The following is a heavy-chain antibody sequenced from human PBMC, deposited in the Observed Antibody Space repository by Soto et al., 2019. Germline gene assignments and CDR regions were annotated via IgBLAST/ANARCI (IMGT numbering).Heavy chain of an antibody. CDR1: GFTLGTYG. Sequence: QVQLAESGGGVVQPGRSLTITCAASGFTLGTYGMHWVRPAPGKGLEWVAVISNDGGDKYYSDSVMGRFTISRDNSKNTLFLQMNSLRAEDTAVYFCAKEFFDSSGFYPSLDALDIWGQGTVVTVSS. V-gene: IGHV3-30*18. CDR2: ISNDGGDK. CDR3: AKEFFDSSGFYPSLDALDI. J-gene: IGHJ3*02. D-gene: IGHD3-22*01.